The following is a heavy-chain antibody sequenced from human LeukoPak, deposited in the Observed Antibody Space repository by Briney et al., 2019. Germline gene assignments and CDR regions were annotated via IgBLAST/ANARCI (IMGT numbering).Heavy chain of an antibody. CDR2: IYYSGST. CDR1: GGSMITNY. Sequence: SETLSLTCTVSGGSMITNYWSWILQPPGKGLEWIGYIYYSGSTYYNPSLKSRVTISIDTSKSQFSLKLTSVAAADTAVYYCARRRYGDYFDYWGQGTLVTVSS. D-gene: IGHD4-17*01. CDR3: ARRRYGDYFDY. V-gene: IGHV4-59*01. J-gene: IGHJ4*02.